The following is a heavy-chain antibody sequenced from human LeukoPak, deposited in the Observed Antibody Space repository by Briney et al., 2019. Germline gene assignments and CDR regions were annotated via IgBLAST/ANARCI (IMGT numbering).Heavy chain of an antibody. D-gene: IGHD3-10*01. CDR2: IYSGGST. J-gene: IGHJ3*01. Sequence: GGSLRLSCAASGFTVTSNYMSWVRQAPGRGLEWVSVIYSGGSTFYADSVKGRFTISRDNSKNTVYLQMNSLRAEDTAVYYCAREDYYGSGSWDWGQGTMVTVSS. CDR1: GFTVTSNY. CDR3: AREDYYGSGSWD. V-gene: IGHV3-66*01.